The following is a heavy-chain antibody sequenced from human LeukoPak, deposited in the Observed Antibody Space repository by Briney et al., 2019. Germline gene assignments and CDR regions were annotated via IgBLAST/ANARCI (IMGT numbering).Heavy chain of an antibody. CDR1: GFTFSSYG. D-gene: IGHD3-10*01. V-gene: IGHV3-30*18. J-gene: IGHJ3*02. CDR2: ISYDGSNK. CDR3: AKDRRTYGSGAFDI. Sequence: PGGSLRLSCAASGFTFSSYGMHWVRQAPGKGLGWVAVISYDGSNKYYADSVKGRFTISRDNSKNTLYLQMNSLRAEDTAVYYCAKDRRTYGSGAFDIWGQGTMVTVSS.